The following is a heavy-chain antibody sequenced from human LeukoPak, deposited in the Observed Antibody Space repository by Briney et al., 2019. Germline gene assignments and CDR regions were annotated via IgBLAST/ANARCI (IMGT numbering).Heavy chain of an antibody. D-gene: IGHD3-10*01. V-gene: IGHV5-51*01. CDR3: ARLSPYTYYRILTLSRPYFYHYIYV. CDR2: IYPGDSDT. CDR1: GYSFTSYW. J-gene: IGHJ6*03. Sequence: GESLKISCKGSGYSFTSYWIGWVRQMPGKGLEWMGIIYPGDSDTRYSPSFQGQVTISADKSISPAYLQWRSLNSSDTAMYYCARLSPYTYYRILTLSRPYFYHYIYVWGKESTVTVSS.